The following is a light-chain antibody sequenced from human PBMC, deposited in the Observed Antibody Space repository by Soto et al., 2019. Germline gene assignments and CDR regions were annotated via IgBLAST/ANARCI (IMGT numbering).Light chain of an antibody. CDR3: SSYTSSSTTV. V-gene: IGLV2-14*01. Sequence: QSVLTQPASVSGSPGQSITISCTGTSSDVGGYNYVSWYQQHPGKAPKLMIYDVSNRPSGVSNRFSGPKSGNTASLTISGLQAEDEADYYCSSYTSSSTTVFGTGTKVTVL. CDR2: DVS. CDR1: SSDVGGYNY. J-gene: IGLJ1*01.